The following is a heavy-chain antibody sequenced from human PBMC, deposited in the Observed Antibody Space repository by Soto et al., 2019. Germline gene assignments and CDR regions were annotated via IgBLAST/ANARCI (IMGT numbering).Heavy chain of an antibody. D-gene: IGHD3-22*01. CDR1: GFTFSSYA. J-gene: IGHJ3*01. V-gene: IGHV3-30-3*01. CDR2: ISYDGSNK. CDR3: ARDSVTMIAVVLMVGDFAL. Sequence: PGGSLRLSCAASGFTFSSYAMHWVRQAPGKGLEWVAVISYDGSNKYYADSVKGRFTISRDNSKNTLYLQMNSLRAEDTAVYYCARDSVTMIAVVLMVGDFALCGQGKMVTFSS.